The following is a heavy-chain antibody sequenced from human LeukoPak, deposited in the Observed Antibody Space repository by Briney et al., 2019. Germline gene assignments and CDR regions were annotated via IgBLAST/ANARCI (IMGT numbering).Heavy chain of an antibody. D-gene: IGHD6-19*01. V-gene: IGHV3-48*01. CDR1: GFTFSSYS. CDR3: ARSVAGTLMDY. Sequence: GSLRLSCAASGFTFSSYSMNWVRQAPGEGLEWFSYISSSSSTIYYDDSSKARSTISRDNAKNSLYLQMNSLRAEDTAVYYCARSVAGTLMDYWGQGTLVTVSS. J-gene: IGHJ4*02. CDR2: ISSSSSTI.